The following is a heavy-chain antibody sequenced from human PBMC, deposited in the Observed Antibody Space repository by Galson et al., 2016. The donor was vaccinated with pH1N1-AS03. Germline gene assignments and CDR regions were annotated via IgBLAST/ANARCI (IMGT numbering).Heavy chain of an antibody. D-gene: IGHD2/OR15-2a*01. CDR2: VSTNGRRT. Sequence: SLRLSCAASGFTFSGYAMNWVRQAPGKGLEWVSGVSTNGRRTSHADSVKGRFTISRDNSKNTLYLQMNSLRVEDAAVYYCAKGGIYNREGLGGSWGQGTLVAVSS. V-gene: IGHV3-23*01. CDR1: GFTFSGYA. J-gene: IGHJ5*02. CDR3: AKGGIYNREGLGGS.